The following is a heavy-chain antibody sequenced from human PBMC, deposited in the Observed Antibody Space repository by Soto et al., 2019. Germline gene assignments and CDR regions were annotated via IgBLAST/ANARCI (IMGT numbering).Heavy chain of an antibody. J-gene: IGHJ5*02. CDR2: ISGSGGST. CDR3: ARDNGMAGSFDP. Sequence: EVQLLESGGVLVQPGGSLRLSCAASGFTFSSYAMSWVRQAPGKGLEWVSAISGSGGSTYYADSVKGRFTISRDNSKNTLYLQMNSLRAEDTAVYYCARDNGMAGSFDPWGQGTLVTVSS. V-gene: IGHV3-23*01. D-gene: IGHD2-8*01. CDR1: GFTFSSYA.